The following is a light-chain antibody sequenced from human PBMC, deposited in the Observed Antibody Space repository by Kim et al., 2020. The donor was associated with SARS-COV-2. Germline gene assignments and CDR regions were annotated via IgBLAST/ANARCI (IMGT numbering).Light chain of an antibody. CDR2: GAS. Sequence: LSPGERTTPCCRASQSVSSSYLAWYQQKPGQAPRLLIYGASSRATGIPDRFSGSGSGTDFTLTISRLEPEDFAVYYCQQYGSSPGTFGQGTKLEI. J-gene: IGKJ2*01. CDR1: QSVSSSY. V-gene: IGKV3-20*01. CDR3: QQYGSSPGT.